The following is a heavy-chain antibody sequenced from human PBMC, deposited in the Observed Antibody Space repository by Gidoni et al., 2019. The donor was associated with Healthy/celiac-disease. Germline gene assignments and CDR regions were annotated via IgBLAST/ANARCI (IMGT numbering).Heavy chain of an antibody. Sequence: QVQLVESGGGLVKPGGSLRLSCAASGFPFSDYYMSWLRQAPGKGLEWVSYISSSSSYTNYADSVKGRFTISRDNAKNSLYLQMNSLRAEDTAVYYCARANWPYWYFDLWGRGTLVTVSS. D-gene: IGHD7-27*01. V-gene: IGHV3-11*06. CDR3: ARANWPYWYFDL. CDR2: ISSSSSYT. CDR1: GFPFSDYY. J-gene: IGHJ2*01.